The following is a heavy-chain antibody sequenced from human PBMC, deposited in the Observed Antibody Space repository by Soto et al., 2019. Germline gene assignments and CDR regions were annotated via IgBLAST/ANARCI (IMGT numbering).Heavy chain of an antibody. CDR2: IYPGDSGT. V-gene: IGHV5-51*01. CDR1: GYSFATNW. D-gene: IGHD1-26*01. Sequence: PGESLKISCTGSGYSFATNWIGWVRQMPGKGLEWMGIIYPGDSGTRYSPSFQGQVTISADKSITTAFLQWSSLKASDTAMYYCARPYSHYAMDVWGQGTTVNVS. CDR3: ARPYSHYAMDV. J-gene: IGHJ6*02.